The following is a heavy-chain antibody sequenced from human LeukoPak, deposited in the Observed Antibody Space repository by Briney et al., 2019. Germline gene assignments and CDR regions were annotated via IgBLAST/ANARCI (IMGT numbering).Heavy chain of an antibody. D-gene: IGHD2-15*01. CDR3: ARENRYCSGGSCYSVASDDAFDI. CDR2: IIAYYGNT. Sequence: ASVKVSCKASGHTFTNYGITWVRQAPGQGLEWMGWIIAYYGNTNYSQKFQGRVTMTTDTSTNKVYRKLRSLRSDDTAVYYCARENRYCSGGSCYSVASDDAFDIWGQGTMVSVSS. V-gene: IGHV1-18*01. CDR1: GHTFTNYG. J-gene: IGHJ3*02.